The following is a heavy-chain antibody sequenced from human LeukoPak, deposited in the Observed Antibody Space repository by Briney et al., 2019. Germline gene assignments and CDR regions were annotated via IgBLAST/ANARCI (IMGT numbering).Heavy chain of an antibody. D-gene: IGHD3-22*01. J-gene: IGHJ4*02. CDR2: IIPIFGTA. Sequence: SVKVSCKASGGTFSSYAISWVRQAPGQGLEWMGGIIPIFGTANYTQEIQGRVTITADESTSTAYMEPSSLRSEDTAVYYCARRYYYDSSGYYYVYWGQGTLVTVSS. CDR3: ARRYYYDSSGYYYVY. V-gene: IGHV1-69*13. CDR1: GGTFSSYA.